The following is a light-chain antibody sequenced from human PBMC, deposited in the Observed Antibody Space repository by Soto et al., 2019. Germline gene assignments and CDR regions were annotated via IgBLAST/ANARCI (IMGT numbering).Light chain of an antibody. Sequence: EIVMTQSPATLSVSPGERATLSCRASQSVSSNLAWYQQKPGQAPRLLIYGASTRATGIPARFSGSGSGAEFTLTISRLQSEDSAVYYCQQYKNWLALTFGGGTKVDIK. CDR1: QSVSSN. J-gene: IGKJ4*01. CDR2: GAS. V-gene: IGKV3-15*01. CDR3: QQYKNWLALT.